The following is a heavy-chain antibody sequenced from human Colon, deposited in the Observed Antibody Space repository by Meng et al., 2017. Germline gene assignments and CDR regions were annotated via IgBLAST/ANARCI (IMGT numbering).Heavy chain of an antibody. J-gene: IGHJ6*02. D-gene: IGHD2-2*01. CDR1: GFTFTTYT. CDR2: IWYDGTNE. V-gene: IGHV3-33*01. Sequence: GGSLRLSCAAYGFTFTTYTMHWVRQAPGKGLEWVALIWYDGTNEFYADSVKGRFTISRDNSKNTLYLQMNSLRADDTAVYYCARDPAMVGTYYYYNMDVWGQGTTVTVSS. CDR3: ARDPAMVGTYYYYNMDV.